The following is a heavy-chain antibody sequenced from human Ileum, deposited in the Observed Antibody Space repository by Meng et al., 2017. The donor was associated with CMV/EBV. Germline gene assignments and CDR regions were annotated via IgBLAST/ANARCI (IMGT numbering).Heavy chain of an antibody. CDR3: ARQHCLAATCYAFFDG. CDR1: GGSIGSNSSY. V-gene: IGHV4-39*07. CDR2: IYYTGST. D-gene: IGHD2-2*01. Sequence: GSLRLSCTVSGGSIGSNSSYWAWIRQPPGNGLEWIGSIYYTGSTYYNPSLNSRVTMSVDTSKSHFSLKLSSVTAADTAVYYCARQHCLAATCYAFFDGWGQGSLVTVSS. J-gene: IGHJ4*02.